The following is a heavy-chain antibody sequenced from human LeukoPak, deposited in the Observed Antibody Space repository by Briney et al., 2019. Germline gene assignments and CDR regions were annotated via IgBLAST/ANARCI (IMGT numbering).Heavy chain of an antibody. D-gene: IGHD3-10*01. CDR3: AREGYYGSGSPLYYYYGMDV. CDR2: IYYSGST. Sequence: SETLSLTCTVSGGSISSYYRSWIRQPPGKGLEWIGYIYYSGSTNYNPSLKSRVTISVDTSKNQFSLKLSSVTAADTAVYYCAREGYYGSGSPLYYYYGMDVWGQGTTVTVSS. CDR1: GGSISSYY. J-gene: IGHJ6*02. V-gene: IGHV4-59*01.